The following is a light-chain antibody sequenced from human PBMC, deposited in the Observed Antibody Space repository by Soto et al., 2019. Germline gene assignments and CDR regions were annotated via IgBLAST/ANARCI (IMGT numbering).Light chain of an antibody. CDR3: SSYTTSSTVV. Sequence: QSVLTQPASVSGSLGQSITMSCSGTTNDVGGYDYVSWYQQHPGKDPKLVIFEVTYRPSGVSSRFSGSKSGNTASLTVSGLQAEDEGDYYCSSYTTSSTVVFGGGTKVTVL. V-gene: IGLV2-14*01. J-gene: IGLJ2*01. CDR2: EVT. CDR1: TNDVGGYDY.